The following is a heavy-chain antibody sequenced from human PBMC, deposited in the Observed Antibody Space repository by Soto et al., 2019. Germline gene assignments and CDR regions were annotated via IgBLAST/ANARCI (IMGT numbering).Heavy chain of an antibody. Sequence: SVKGSCKASGGTFSSYAISWVRQAPGQGLEWMGGIIPIFGTANYAQKFMGRVTITADESTSTAYMELSSLRYEDTAAYYCARDSPRITIFGVVQSPYYYGMDFSGRGTTVLVSS. J-gene: IGHJ6*02. D-gene: IGHD3-3*01. CDR3: ARDSPRITIFGVVQSPYYYGMDF. CDR1: GGTFSSYA. CDR2: IIPIFGTA. V-gene: IGHV1-69*13.